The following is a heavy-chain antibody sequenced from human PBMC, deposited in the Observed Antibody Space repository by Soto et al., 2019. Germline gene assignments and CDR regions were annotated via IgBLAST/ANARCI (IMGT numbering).Heavy chain of an antibody. J-gene: IGHJ4*02. V-gene: IGHV4-34*01. Sequence: LETMSHTSAVEGGSIGGFDGSWIRQKHGKGLEWIGEINHSGSTNYNPSLKSRVTISVDTSKNQFSLKLSSVTAADTAVYYCARQYPGGYDSSGYYYDHWGQGTLVTVS. CDR2: INHSGST. CDR1: GGSIGGFD. D-gene: IGHD3-22*01. CDR3: ARQYPGGYDSSGYYYDH.